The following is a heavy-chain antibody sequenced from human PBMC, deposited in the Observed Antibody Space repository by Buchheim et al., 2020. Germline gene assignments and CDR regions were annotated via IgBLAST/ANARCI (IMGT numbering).Heavy chain of an antibody. D-gene: IGHD1-14*01. CDR3: GLTTKFYYGMDI. V-gene: IGHV5-51*03. J-gene: IGHJ6*02. CDR1: GHTFSGYW. CDR2: IYPGDSDT. Sequence: EVQLVQSGAEVKKPGESLRISCKVSGHTFSGYWIGWVRQMSGQGLEWMGIIYPGDSDTRYSPSFQGQVTISADRSIDTAYLQWSSLKASDTAIYYCGLTTKFYYGMDIWGQGTT.